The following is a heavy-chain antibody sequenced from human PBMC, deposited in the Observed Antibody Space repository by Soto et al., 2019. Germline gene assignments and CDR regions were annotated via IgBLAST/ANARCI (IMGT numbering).Heavy chain of an antibody. D-gene: IGHD1-1*01. Sequence: EVQLVESGGGLVQPGGSLRLSCTASGFTFSAHWMNWVRQAPGKGLEWVANIKQDGSEMYYVDSVKGRFTISRDNAKNTLFLQMNSLRVDDTAVYYCARSYKGGYDHWGQGTLVTVSS. CDR2: IKQDGSEM. CDR1: GFTFSAHW. J-gene: IGHJ4*02. V-gene: IGHV3-7*01. CDR3: ARSYKGGYDH.